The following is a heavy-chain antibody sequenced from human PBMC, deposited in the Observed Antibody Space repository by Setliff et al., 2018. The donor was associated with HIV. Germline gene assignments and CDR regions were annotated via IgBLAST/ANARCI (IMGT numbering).Heavy chain of an antibody. D-gene: IGHD4-17*01. CDR1: GGSISTYY. J-gene: IGHJ3*01. Sequence: PSETLSLTCTVSGGSISTYYWSWIRQPPGKGLEWIGSIYFTGSSDNNPSLKSRVTLSVDTSKHQFSLKLSSVTAADTAVYYCARVQMAYAAFDVWGQGTMFTVSS. V-gene: IGHV4-59*01. CDR3: ARVQMAYAAFDV. CDR2: IYFTGSS.